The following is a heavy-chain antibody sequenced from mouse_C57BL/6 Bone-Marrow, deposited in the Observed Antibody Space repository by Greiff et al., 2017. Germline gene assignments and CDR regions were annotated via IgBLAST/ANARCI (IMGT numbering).Heavy chain of an antibody. D-gene: IGHD1-1*01. CDR1: GFNIKDYY. J-gene: IGHJ2*01. Sequence: ESGAELVRPGASVMLSCSASGFNIKDYYLHWVKQRPEQGLEWIGRSDPEDGDTEYAPKFQGKATMTADTSSNTAYLQLSSLTSKDTAVYYCTLMLRVDYWGQGTTLTVSS. CDR3: TLMLRVDY. V-gene: IGHV14-1*01. CDR2: SDPEDGDT.